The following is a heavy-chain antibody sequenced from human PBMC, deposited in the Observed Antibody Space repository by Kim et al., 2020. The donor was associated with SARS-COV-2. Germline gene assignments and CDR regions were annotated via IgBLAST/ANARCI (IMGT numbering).Heavy chain of an antibody. Sequence: GSTYYSPSLKSRVTISVDTSRNQFYLELASVTAADPAVYYCARRTEAGGYFDFWGQGSPVTVAS. CDR2: GST. V-gene: IGHV4-39*01. CDR3: ARRTEAGGYFDF. D-gene: IGHD3-16*01. J-gene: IGHJ4*02.